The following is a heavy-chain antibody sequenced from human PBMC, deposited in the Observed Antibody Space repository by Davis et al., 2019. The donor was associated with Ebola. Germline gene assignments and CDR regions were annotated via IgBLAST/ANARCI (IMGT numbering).Heavy chain of an antibody. J-gene: IGHJ5*02. V-gene: IGHV4-34*01. CDR1: GGSFSGYY. D-gene: IGHD1-26*01. CDR2: ITHSGST. CDR3: ARSILGASPGTPS. Sequence: SETLSLTCAVYGGSFSGYYCYWIRQPPGKGLEWIGEITHSGSTNYNPSLKSRVTISVDTSKKQFSLNLSSVTAADTAVYYCARSILGASPGTPSWGQGTLVTVSA.